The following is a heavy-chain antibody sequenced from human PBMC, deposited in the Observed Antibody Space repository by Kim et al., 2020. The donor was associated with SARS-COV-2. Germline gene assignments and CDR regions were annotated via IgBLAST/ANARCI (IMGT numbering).Heavy chain of an antibody. Sequence: SVNVSCKASGGTFSSYAISWVRHAPGQCLEWMGGIIPIFGTANYAQKFQGRVTITADESTSTAYMALSSLRSEDTAVYYCAIDEYYGSGSYWFDPWGQGTLVTVSS. CDR3: AIDEYYGSGSYWFDP. D-gene: IGHD3-10*01. J-gene: IGHJ5*02. CDR2: IIPIFGTA. CDR1: GGTFSSYA. V-gene: IGHV1-69*13.